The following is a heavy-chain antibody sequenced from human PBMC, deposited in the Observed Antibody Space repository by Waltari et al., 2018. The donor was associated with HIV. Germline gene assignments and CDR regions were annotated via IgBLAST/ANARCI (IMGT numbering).Heavy chain of an antibody. CDR3: ARGPNYDFWSGYSGDFYFDY. CDR2: INHSGRT. V-gene: IGHV4-34*01. J-gene: IGHJ4*02. D-gene: IGHD3-3*01. CDR1: GGSFRGYY. Sequence: QVQLQQWGAGLLKPSETLSLTCAVYGGSFRGYYWSWIRQPPGQGLEWIGEINHSGRTNYNPSLKSRVTISVDTSKNQFSLKLSSGTAADTAVYYCARGPNYDFWSGYSGDFYFDYWGQGTLVTVSS.